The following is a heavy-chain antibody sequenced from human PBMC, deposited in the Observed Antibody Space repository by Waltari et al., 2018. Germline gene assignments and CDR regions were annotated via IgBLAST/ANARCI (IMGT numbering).Heavy chain of an antibody. CDR1: GFTFSTSR. Sequence: EVQLVEPGGGLVKHGGSLRLSCVDSGFTFSTSRMAWGRQAPGKGMEWIGRIKSKTEGGTIDYAAPVKGRFTISRDDSKNTLYLQMNSLKTEDTAVYYCTSSEKSTARFDNWGQGTLVTVSS. V-gene: IGHV3-15*01. CDR2: IKSKTEGGTI. J-gene: IGHJ4*02. CDR3: TSSEKSTARFDN. D-gene: IGHD4-4*01.